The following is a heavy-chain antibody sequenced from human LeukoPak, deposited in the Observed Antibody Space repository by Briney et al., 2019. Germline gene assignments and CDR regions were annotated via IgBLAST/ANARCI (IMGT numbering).Heavy chain of an antibody. CDR2: ISAYNGNT. Sequence: ASVKVSCKASGYTFTGYYMHWVRQAPGQGLEWMGWISAYNGNTNYAQKLQGRVTMTTDTSTSTAYMELRSLRSDDTAVYYCARDFQFDYWGQGTLVTVSS. V-gene: IGHV1-18*04. CDR3: ARDFQFDY. J-gene: IGHJ4*02. CDR1: GYTFTGYY.